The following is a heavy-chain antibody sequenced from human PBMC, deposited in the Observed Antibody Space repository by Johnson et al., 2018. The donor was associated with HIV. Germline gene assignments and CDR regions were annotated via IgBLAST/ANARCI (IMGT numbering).Heavy chain of an antibody. CDR2: ISYDVNNK. J-gene: IGHJ3*02. CDR3: ARVSSSVTTARYGAFDI. V-gene: IGHV3-30-3*01. CDR1: GFTFSSYA. D-gene: IGHD4-17*01. Sequence: QVQLVESGGGVVQPGRSLRLSCAASGFTFSSYAMHWVRQAPGKGLEWVAVISYDVNNKYYADSVKGRFTISRDNSKNTLYLQINSLRAEDTAVYYCARVSSSVTTARYGAFDIWGQGTMVIVSS.